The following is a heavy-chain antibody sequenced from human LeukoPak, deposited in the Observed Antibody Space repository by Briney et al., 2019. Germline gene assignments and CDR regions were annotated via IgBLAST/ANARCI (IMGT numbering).Heavy chain of an antibody. J-gene: IGHJ4*02. CDR3: ARGGYSYGYDY. Sequence: SETLSLTCTVPGGSISSYYWSWLRQPPGKGLEWIGYIYYSGSTNYNPSLKSRVTISVDTSKNQFSLKLSCVTAADTAVYYCARGGYSYGYDYWGQGTLVTVSS. CDR2: IYYSGST. V-gene: IGHV4-59*01. CDR1: GGSISSYY. D-gene: IGHD5-18*01.